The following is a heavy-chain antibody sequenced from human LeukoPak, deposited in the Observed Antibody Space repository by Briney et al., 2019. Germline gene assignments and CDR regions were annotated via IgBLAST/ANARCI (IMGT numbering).Heavy chain of an antibody. CDR2: IYTSGST. CDR3: ARATDRPVVPAAIPFAFDI. Sequence: PSETLSLTCTVSGGSISSYYWSWIRQPAGKGLEWIGRIYTSGSTNYNPSLKSRVTMSVDTSKNQFSLKLSSVTAADTAVYYCARATDRPVVPAAIPFAFDIWGQGTMVTVSS. D-gene: IGHD2-2*02. CDR1: GGSISSYY. V-gene: IGHV4-4*07. J-gene: IGHJ3*02.